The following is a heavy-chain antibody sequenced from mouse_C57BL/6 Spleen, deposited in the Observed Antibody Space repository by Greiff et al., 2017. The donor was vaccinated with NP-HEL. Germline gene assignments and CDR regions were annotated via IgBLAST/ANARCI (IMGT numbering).Heavy chain of an antibody. J-gene: IGHJ4*01. D-gene: IGHD1-1*01. CDR2: ISSGSSTI. V-gene: IGHV5-17*01. CDR3: ARRITTVVATRGNAMDY. Sequence: EVKLMESGGGLVKPGGSLKLSCAASGFTFSDYGMHWVRQAPEKGLEWVAYISSGSSTIYYADTVKGRFTISRDNAKNTLFLQMTSLRSEDTAMYYCARRITTVVATRGNAMDYWGQGTSVTVSS. CDR1: GFTFSDYG.